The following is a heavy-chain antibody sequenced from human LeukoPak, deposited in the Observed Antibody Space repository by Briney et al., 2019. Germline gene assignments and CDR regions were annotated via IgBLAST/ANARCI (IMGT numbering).Heavy chain of an antibody. V-gene: IGHV1-69*13. D-gene: IGHD2-2*01. CDR1: GGTFSTHA. Sequence: SVKVSCKASGGTFSTHAISWVRQAPGQGLEWMGGLIPIFALANYAQKFQGRLTITADESTNTAYLELSSLRFEDTAVYYCARAECSTTNCHTRIRNYYMDVWGTGTPVTVSS. CDR2: LIPIFALA. CDR3: ARAECSTTNCHTRIRNYYMDV. J-gene: IGHJ6*03.